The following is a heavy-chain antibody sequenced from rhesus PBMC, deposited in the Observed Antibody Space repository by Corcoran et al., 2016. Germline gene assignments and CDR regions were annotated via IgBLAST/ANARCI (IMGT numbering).Heavy chain of an antibody. CDR2: IYASSGNT. V-gene: IGHV4S7*01. J-gene: IGHJ3*01. Sequence: QVQLQESGPGLVKPSETLSLTCAVSGGSISSGYGWSWIRQPPGKGLEGIGYIYASSGNTYYNPSPQSLVTLSNDTSKNQFPRKLSSVTAADTAVYYCARNGPHSGSYYYVVSPRTGAFDFWGQGLRVTVSS. CDR1: GGSISSGYG. D-gene: IGHD3-16*01. CDR3: ARNGPHSGSYYYVVSPRTGAFDF.